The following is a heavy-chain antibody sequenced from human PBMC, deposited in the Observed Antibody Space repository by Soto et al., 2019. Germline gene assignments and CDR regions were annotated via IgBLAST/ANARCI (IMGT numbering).Heavy chain of an antibody. D-gene: IGHD2-21*02. J-gene: IGHJ4*02. Sequence: PGGSLRLSCAASGFTFSSYAMSWVRQAPGKGLEWVSAISGSGGSTYYADSVKGRFTISRDNSKNTLYLQMNSLRAEDTAVYYCAKGVTGIRVLDLFDFWGQGTLVTVSS. V-gene: IGHV3-23*01. CDR1: GFTFSSYA. CDR2: ISGSGGST. CDR3: AKGVTGIRVLDLFDF.